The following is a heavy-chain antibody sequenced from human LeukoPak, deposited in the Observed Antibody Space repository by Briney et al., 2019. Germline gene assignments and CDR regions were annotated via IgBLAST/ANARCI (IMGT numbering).Heavy chain of an antibody. CDR1: GSTFGDHW. CDR2: IKQDGSVK. J-gene: IGHJ4*02. CDR3: SGGDQFDF. V-gene: IGHV3-7*04. Sequence: QTGGSLRLSCTASGSTFGDHWMTWVRQAPGKGLEWVANIKQDGSVKQYMESVKGRFTISRENARNSLYLQMNSLRVEDTAIYFCSGGDQFDFWGQGTLVTVSS.